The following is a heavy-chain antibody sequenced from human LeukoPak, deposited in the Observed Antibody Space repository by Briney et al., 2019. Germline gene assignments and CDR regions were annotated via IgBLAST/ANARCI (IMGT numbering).Heavy chain of an antibody. J-gene: IGHJ4*02. V-gene: IGHV1-46*01. CDR1: GYTFTSYY. CDR2: INPSGGST. CDR3: ARDRGEGYYFDY. Sequence: ASVKVSCKASGYTFTSYYMHWVRQSPGQGLEWMGGINPSGGSTSCAQKFQGRLTMTRDTSTSTVYMELSSLRSEDTAVYYCARDRGEGYYFDYWGQGTLVTVSS. D-gene: IGHD3-10*01.